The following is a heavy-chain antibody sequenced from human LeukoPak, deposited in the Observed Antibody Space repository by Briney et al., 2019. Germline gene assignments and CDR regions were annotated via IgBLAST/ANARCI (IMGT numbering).Heavy chain of an antibody. CDR3: TSLDSGCFVY. J-gene: IGHJ4*02. CDR2: IRCRADSYAT. Sequence: GGPLTLLCAASGFIFSGSDMLWVRQSSGKALEWVGRIRCRADSYATANAASVKGRFTFSRGDSRNTAYLQMNSLRTEESAVYYCTSLDSGCFVYWGRGTLVTVSS. D-gene: IGHD6-25*01. CDR1: GFIFSGSD. V-gene: IGHV3-73*01.